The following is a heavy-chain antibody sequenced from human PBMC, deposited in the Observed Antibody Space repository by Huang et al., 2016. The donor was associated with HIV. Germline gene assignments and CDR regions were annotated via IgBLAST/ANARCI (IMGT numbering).Heavy chain of an antibody. CDR3: ARDYYDSRGYDIHAVVDY. D-gene: IGHD3-22*01. CDR1: GYTFTRYA. V-gene: IGHV7-4-1*02. J-gene: IGHJ4*02. Sequence: QVQLVQSGSELRKPGASVKVSCQASGYTFTRYAMNWVRQAPGQGLEWMGEINTNTGNPTYAQAFTGRFVLSVDTAVSTAYLQISSLEAEDTAVYYCARDYYDSRGYDIHAVVDYWGQGTLVTVSS. CDR2: INTNTGNP.